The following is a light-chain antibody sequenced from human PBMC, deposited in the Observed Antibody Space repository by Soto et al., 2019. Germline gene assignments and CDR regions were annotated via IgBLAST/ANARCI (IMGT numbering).Light chain of an antibody. J-gene: IGLJ1*01. CDR3: SSYTSITTRV. CDR1: SSDVGAYDY. V-gene: IGLV2-14*03. CDR2: EVS. Sequence: QSVLTQPASVSGSPGQSITISCTGTSSDVGAYDYVSWYQQHPDKAPKLMIYEVSNRPSGVSNRFSGSKSVNTATLTISGLQAEDETDYYCSSYTSITTRVFGTGTKVTVL.